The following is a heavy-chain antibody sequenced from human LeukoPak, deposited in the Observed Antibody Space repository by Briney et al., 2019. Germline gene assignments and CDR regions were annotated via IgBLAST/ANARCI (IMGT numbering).Heavy chain of an antibody. CDR2: ISAGNGNT. CDR3: ARDSGSGNNDY. Sequence: EASVTVSCKASGYTFTSYAIHWVRQAPGQRLEWMGWISAGNGNTKYSQSFQGRVTFISNTSATTAFMELSSLRSEDAAVYYCARDSGSGNNDYWGQGTLVTVSS. CDR1: GYTFTSYA. D-gene: IGHD1-26*01. J-gene: IGHJ4*02. V-gene: IGHV1-3*01.